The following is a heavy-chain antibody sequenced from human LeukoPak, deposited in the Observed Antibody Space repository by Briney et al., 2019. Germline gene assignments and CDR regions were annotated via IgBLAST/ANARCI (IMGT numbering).Heavy chain of an antibody. CDR2: IYPGDSDT. V-gene: IGHV5-51*01. CDR3: ARHMDGSYYYGMDV. J-gene: IGHJ6*02. Sequence: GESLKISCKGSGYSFTNYWIGWARQMPGKGLEWMGIIYPGDSDTKYSPSFQGQVTMSADRSISTAYLQWSSLKASDTAMYYCARHMDGSYYYGMDVWGQGTTVTVSS. CDR1: GYSFTNYW. D-gene: IGHD2-15*01.